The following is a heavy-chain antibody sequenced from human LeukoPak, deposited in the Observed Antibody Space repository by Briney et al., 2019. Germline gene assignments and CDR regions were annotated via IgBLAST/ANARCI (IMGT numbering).Heavy chain of an antibody. V-gene: IGHV4-38-2*02. CDR2: ISHSGNT. CDR1: GYSISSGYF. Sequence: SETLSLTCSVSGYSISSGYFWAWIRQPPGKGLEWIGSISHSGNTYYTPSLKSRVTISADTSRNQFSLELRSVTAADTALYYCAREDGGTHSSDYWGQGTLVTVSS. CDR3: AREDGGTHSSDY. J-gene: IGHJ4*02. D-gene: IGHD4-23*01.